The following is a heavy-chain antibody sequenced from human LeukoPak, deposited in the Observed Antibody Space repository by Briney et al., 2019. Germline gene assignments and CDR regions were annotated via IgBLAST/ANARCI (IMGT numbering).Heavy chain of an antibody. CDR2: ILYSGTTT. CDR1: GGSISPYY. CDR3: ARVGDWNDLVY. V-gene: IGHV4-59*01. Sequence: SETLSLTCTVSGGSISPYYWSWIRQTPGKGLEWIGYILYSGTTTNYNPSLKSRVTISVDTTKNQFSLKLSSVTAADTAVYYCARVGDWNDLVYWGQGTLVTVSS. D-gene: IGHD1-1*01. J-gene: IGHJ4*02.